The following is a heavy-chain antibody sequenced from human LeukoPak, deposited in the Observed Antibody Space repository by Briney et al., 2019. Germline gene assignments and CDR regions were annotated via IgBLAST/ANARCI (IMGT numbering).Heavy chain of an antibody. CDR3: AKGRWASSAGGAFDI. J-gene: IGHJ3*02. V-gene: IGHV3-23*01. Sequence: GGSLRPSCAASGFTSSSSAMSWVRQAPGKGLEWISTISGSGGSAYYADSVKGRSTISRDNSKNTLYLQMNSLRAEDTAVYYCAKGRWASSAGGAFDIWGQGTMVTVSS. CDR1: GFTSSSSA. D-gene: IGHD4-23*01. CDR2: ISGSGGSA.